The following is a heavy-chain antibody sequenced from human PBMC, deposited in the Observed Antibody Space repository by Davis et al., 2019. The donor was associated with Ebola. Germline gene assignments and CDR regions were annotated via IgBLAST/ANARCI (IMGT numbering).Heavy chain of an antibody. D-gene: IGHD3-3*01. V-gene: IGHV3-23*01. CDR3: ARSGLSFGVVKNHYGMDV. CDR1: GITFRRYA. J-gene: IGHJ6*04. CDR2: ISGSGGIT. Sequence: GESPKTPFAASGITFRRYAMSWVRQAPRKGLECFSAISGSGGITYYVDSVKGRFTISRDNSKKTMYPQMNSLTAEDTAVYYCARSGLSFGVVKNHYGMDVWGKWATVTVSS.